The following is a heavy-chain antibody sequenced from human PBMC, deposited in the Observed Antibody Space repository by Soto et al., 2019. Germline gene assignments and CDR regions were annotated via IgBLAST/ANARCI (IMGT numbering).Heavy chain of an antibody. J-gene: IGHJ4*02. CDR3: AKAPENENYYDILTGPEAYFDC. CDR1: GFTFSSYG. CDR2: ISYDGSNK. V-gene: IGHV3-30*18. Sequence: GGSLRLSCAASGFTFSSYGVLWVRQAPGKGLEWVALISYDGSNKYYADSVKGRFTISRDNSKDTLFLQIHSLRADDTAVYYCAKAPENENYYDILTGPEAYFDCWGQGTLVTVSS. D-gene: IGHD3-9*01.